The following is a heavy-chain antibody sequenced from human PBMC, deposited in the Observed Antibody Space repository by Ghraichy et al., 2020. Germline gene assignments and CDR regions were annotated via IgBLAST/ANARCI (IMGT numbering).Heavy chain of an antibody. CDR1: GFTFSSYA. CDR2: ISGSGGST. D-gene: IGHD1-26*01. V-gene: IGHV3-23*01. CDR3: AKGLGATHAEYFQH. J-gene: IGHJ1*01. Sequence: GGPLRLSCAASGFTFSSYAMSWVRQAPGKGLEWVSAISGSGGSTYYADSVKGRFTISRDNSKNTLYLQMNSLRAEDTAVYYCAKGLGATHAEYFQHWGQGTLVTVSS.